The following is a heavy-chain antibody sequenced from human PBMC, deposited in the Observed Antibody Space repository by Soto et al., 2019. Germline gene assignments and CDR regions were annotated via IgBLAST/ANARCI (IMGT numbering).Heavy chain of an antibody. V-gene: IGHV4-59*08. CDR1: GGSISSYY. Sequence: SEILALTCTISGGSISSYYWSWIRQPPGKGLEWIGYIYYSGSTNYNPSLKSRVTISVDTSKNQFSLKLSSVTAADTAVYYCARRPRGVPAANDAFDIWGQGTMVIVSS. J-gene: IGHJ3*02. CDR3: ARRPRGVPAANDAFDI. D-gene: IGHD2-2*01. CDR2: IYYSGST.